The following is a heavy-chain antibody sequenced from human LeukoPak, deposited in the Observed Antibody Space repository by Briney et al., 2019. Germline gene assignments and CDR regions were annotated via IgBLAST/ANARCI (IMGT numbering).Heavy chain of an antibody. Sequence: PSETLSLTCAVSGYSISSGYYWGWIRQPPGKGLEWIGSIYHSGSTYYNPSLKSRVTMSVDTSKNQFSLKLSSVTAADTAVYYCARVPSGYYVDYWGQGTLVTVSS. D-gene: IGHD3-3*01. CDR3: ARVPSGYYVDY. CDR2: IYHSGST. CDR1: GYSISSGYY. V-gene: IGHV4-38-2*01. J-gene: IGHJ4*02.